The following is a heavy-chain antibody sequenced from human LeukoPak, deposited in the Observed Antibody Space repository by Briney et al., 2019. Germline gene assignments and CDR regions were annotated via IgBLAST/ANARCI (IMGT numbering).Heavy chain of an antibody. D-gene: IGHD6-13*01. V-gene: IGHV3-30*02. J-gene: IGHJ6*03. CDR1: GFTFSTYG. CDR3: AKDRIAAAGTNYMDV. Sequence: GGSLRLSCAASGFTFSTYGMHWVRQAPGKGLEWVAFIWSDGSNKYYADSVKGRYTISRDNSKNTLYLQMNSLRAEDTAVYYCAKDRIAAAGTNYMDVWGKGTTVTVSS. CDR2: IWSDGSNK.